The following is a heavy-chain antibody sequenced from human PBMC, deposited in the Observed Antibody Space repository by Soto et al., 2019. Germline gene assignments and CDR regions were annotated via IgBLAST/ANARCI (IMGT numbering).Heavy chain of an antibody. CDR3: ALGGSRAWPFDS. J-gene: IGHJ4*02. CDR2: INPGGGDT. V-gene: IGHV1-46*01. D-gene: IGHD6-13*01. CDR1: GFTLGTYY. Sequence: QVQLVQSGAEVKMPGASVKVSCRTSGFTLGTYYIHWVRQAPGQGPEWLGIINPGGGDTAYAQKFQGRITVTRDMSTSTVYMALSGLRSEDTAVYYCALGGSRAWPFDSWGQGTLVTVSS.